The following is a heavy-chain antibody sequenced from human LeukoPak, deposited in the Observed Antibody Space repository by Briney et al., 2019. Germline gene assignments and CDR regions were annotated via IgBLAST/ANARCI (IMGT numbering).Heavy chain of an antibody. CDR3: AKDFGFHAGIAGDY. V-gene: IGHV3-30*18. CDR1: GFTFSTYG. CDR2: ISYDGSNK. J-gene: IGHJ4*02. Sequence: AGGSLRLSCAASGFTFSTYGMHWVCQAPGKGLEWVAVISYDGSNKYYADSVKGRFTISRDNSKNTLYLQMNSLRAEDTAVYYCAKDFGFHAGIAGDYWGQGTLVTVSS. D-gene: IGHD6-13*01.